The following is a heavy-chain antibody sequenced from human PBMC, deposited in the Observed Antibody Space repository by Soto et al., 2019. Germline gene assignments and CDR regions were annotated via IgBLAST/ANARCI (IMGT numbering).Heavy chain of an antibody. CDR1: GGSISNYY. Sequence: SETLSLTCIVSGGSISNYYWSWIRQPPGKGLEWIGYIYYSGSTNYNPSLKSRVTISVDTSKNQFSLKLSSVTAADTAVYYCARVATVTYGGYYFDYWGQGTLVTVSS. J-gene: IGHJ4*02. D-gene: IGHD4-17*01. V-gene: IGHV4-59*01. CDR2: IYYSGST. CDR3: ARVATVTYGGYYFDY.